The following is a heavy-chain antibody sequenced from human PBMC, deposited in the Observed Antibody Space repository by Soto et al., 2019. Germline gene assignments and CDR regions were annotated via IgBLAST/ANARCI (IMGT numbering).Heavy chain of an antibody. Sequence: GGSLRLSCTTSGFTFANYAMSWVRQAPGKGLEWVGFIRSKAYGGATEYAASVKGRFTISRDDSKSIAYLQMNSLKTEDTAVYYCTRGFVGGSYSSLGYYYSYGMDVWGQGTTVTVS. V-gene: IGHV3-49*04. J-gene: IGHJ6*01. CDR2: IRSKAYGGAT. CDR3: TRGFVGGSYSSLGYYYSYGMDV. CDR1: GFTFANYA. D-gene: IGHD3-10*01.